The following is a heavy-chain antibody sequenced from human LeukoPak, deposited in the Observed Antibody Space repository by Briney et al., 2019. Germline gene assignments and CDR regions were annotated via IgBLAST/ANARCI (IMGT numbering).Heavy chain of an antibody. V-gene: IGHV3-23*01. Sequence: GGSLRLSCAASGFTFSSYAMSWVRQAPGKGLEWVSAISGSGGSTYYADSVKGRFTISRDNSKNTLYLQMNSLRAEDTAVYYCARDLDSMGWFDPWGQGTLVTVSS. D-gene: IGHD3/OR15-3a*01. CDR2: ISGSGGST. CDR1: GFTFSSYA. J-gene: IGHJ5*02. CDR3: ARDLDSMGWFDP.